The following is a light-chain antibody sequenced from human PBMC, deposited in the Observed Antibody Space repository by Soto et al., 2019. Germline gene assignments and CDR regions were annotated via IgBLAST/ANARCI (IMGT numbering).Light chain of an antibody. V-gene: IGKV3-20*01. CDR2: GAS. CDR3: QQYGSSPGT. CDR1: QSVSSSY. Sequence: EIVLTQSPGTLSLSPGERATLSCRASQSVSSSYLAWYQQKPGQAPRLLIYGASSRATGIPGRFSGSGSGTDFTLTINRLEPEDFAVYYCQQYGSSPGTFGQGTKVDIK. J-gene: IGKJ1*01.